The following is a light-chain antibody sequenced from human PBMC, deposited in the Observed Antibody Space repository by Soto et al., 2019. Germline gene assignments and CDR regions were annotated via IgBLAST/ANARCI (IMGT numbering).Light chain of an antibody. Sequence: EIVMTQSPPTLSVSPGERATLSFRASQSVGSKLAWYQQRPGQAPRLLMYSASTRATGIAARFSGSGSGTEFSLTISSLEPDDFATYYCQQYNNYLWTFGQGTKVDIK. J-gene: IGKJ1*01. CDR1: QSVGSK. CDR3: QQYNNYLWT. CDR2: SAS. V-gene: IGKV3-15*01.